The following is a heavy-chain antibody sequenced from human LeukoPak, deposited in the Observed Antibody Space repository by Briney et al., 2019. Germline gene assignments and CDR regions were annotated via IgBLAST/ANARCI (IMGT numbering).Heavy chain of an antibody. CDR2: VRYSGST. CDR1: GGSISSSGFY. D-gene: IGHD7-27*01. V-gene: IGHV4-39*07. CDR3: ARDMGNYFDY. J-gene: IGHJ4*02. Sequence: NPSETLSLTCSVSGGSISSSGFYWGWIRQPPGKGLEWIANVRYSGSTYYNPSLKSRVTISVDTSKNQFSLKLSSVTAADTAVYYCARDMGNYFDYWGQGTLVTVSS.